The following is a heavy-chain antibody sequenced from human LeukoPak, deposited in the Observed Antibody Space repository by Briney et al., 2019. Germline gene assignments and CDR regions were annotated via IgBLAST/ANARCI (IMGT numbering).Heavy chain of an antibody. CDR2: ISWNSGSI. CDR1: GFTFDDYA. CDR3: AKDMAVAGTGEGFVDY. Sequence: GGSLRLSCAASGFTFDDYAMHWVRHAPGKGLEWVSGISWNSGSIGYADSVKGRFTISRDNAKNSLYLQMNSLRAEDTALYYCAKDMAVAGTGEGFVDYWGQGTLVTVSS. D-gene: IGHD6-19*01. J-gene: IGHJ4*02. V-gene: IGHV3-9*01.